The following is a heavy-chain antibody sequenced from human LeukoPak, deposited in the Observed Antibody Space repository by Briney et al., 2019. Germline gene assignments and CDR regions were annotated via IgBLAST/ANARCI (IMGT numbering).Heavy chain of an antibody. J-gene: IGHJ5*02. V-gene: IGHV3-66*01. CDR2: IYSGGST. Sequence: PGGSLRLSCAASGFTFSIYSMNWVRQAPGKGLEWVSVIYSGGSTYYADSVKGRFTISRDNSKNTLYLQMNSLRAEDTAVYYCARDSNFDWFDPWGQGTLVTVSS. CDR3: ARDSNFDWFDP. CDR1: GFTFSIYS. D-gene: IGHD1-7*01.